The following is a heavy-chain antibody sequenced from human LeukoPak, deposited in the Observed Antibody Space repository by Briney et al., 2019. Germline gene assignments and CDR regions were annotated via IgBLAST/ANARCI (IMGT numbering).Heavy chain of an antibody. CDR2: IYPGDSDT. V-gene: IGHV5-51*01. CDR1: GYSFTSYW. J-gene: IGHJ3*02. Sequence: GESLKISCKGSGYSFTSYWIGWVRPMPGKGLEWMGIIYPGDSDTRYSPSFQGQVTISADKSISTAYLQWSSLKASDTAMYYCARGYYYDSSGYYYDAFDIWGQGTMVTVSS. D-gene: IGHD3-22*01. CDR3: ARGYYYDSSGYYYDAFDI.